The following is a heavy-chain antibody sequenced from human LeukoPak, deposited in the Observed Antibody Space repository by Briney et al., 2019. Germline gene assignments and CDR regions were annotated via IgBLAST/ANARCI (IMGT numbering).Heavy chain of an antibody. CDR2: ISSSGSTI. Sequence: GGSLRLSCAASGFTFSDYYMSWIRQAPGEWLEWVSYISSSGSTIYYADSVKGRFTISRDNAKNSLYLQMNSLRAEDTAVYYCARDPSITMVRGDIDYWGQGTLVTVSS. J-gene: IGHJ4*02. V-gene: IGHV3-11*04. CDR1: GFTFSDYY. D-gene: IGHD3-10*01. CDR3: ARDPSITMVRGDIDY.